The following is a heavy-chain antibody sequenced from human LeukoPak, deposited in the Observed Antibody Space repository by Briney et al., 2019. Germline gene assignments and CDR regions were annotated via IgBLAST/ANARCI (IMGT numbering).Heavy chain of an antibody. CDR1: GLTLSKYY. CDR2: ISNIGSTT. V-gene: IGHV3-11*04. Sequence: PGGSLRLSCAASGLTLSKYYMSWIRQAPGKGLEWVSYISNIGSTTHHADSVKGRFTISRDNAKNSLYLQMNSLRAEDTAVYYCASDISNKGFDYWGQGTLVTVSS. J-gene: IGHJ4*02. D-gene: IGHD3-3*02. CDR3: ASDISNKGFDY.